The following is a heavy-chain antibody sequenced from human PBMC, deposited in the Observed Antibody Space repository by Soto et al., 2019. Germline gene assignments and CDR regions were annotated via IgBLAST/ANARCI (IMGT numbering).Heavy chain of an antibody. D-gene: IGHD2-15*01. Sequence: EVQLVESGGTLVQPGGSLRLSCAASGFIFSNYWMTWVRQAPGKGLEWVANIKQDGSERNYVDSVKGRFTISRDNAKNSLFVQLNSLRAEDTAVYYCARDRSQRYCSGSSWRGDAFDIWGQGTKVSVSS. CDR1: GFIFSNYW. J-gene: IGHJ3*02. CDR2: IKQDGSER. V-gene: IGHV3-7*01. CDR3: ARDRSQRYCSGSSWRGDAFDI.